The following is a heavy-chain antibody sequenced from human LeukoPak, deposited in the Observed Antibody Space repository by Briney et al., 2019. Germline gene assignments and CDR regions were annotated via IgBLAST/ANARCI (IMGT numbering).Heavy chain of an antibody. CDR2: ISGSGGST. CDR3: AKALNYYDSSGYYLIAFDI. CDR1: GFTFSSYG. Sequence: PGGSLRLSCAASGFTFSSYGMSWVRQAPGKGLEWVSAISGSGGSTYYADSVKGRFTISRDNSKNTLYLQMNGLRAEDTAVYYCAKALNYYDSSGYYLIAFDIWGQGTMVTVSS. D-gene: IGHD3-22*01. V-gene: IGHV3-23*01. J-gene: IGHJ3*02.